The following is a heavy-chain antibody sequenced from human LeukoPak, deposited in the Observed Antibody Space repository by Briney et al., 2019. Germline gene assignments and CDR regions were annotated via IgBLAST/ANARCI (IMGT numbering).Heavy chain of an antibody. CDR3: VSPYYYDSSGYYYWDY. V-gene: IGHV1-69*04. Sequence: ASVKVSCKASGGTFSSYAISWVRQAPGQGLEWMGRIIPILGIANYAQKFQGRVTITADKSTSTAYMELSSLRSEDTAVYYCVSPYYYDSSGYYYWDYWGQGTLVTVSS. J-gene: IGHJ4*02. D-gene: IGHD3-22*01. CDR1: GGTFSSYA. CDR2: IIPILGIA.